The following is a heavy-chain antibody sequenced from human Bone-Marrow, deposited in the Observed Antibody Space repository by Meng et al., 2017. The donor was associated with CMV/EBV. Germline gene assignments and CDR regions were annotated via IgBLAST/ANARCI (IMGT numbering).Heavy chain of an antibody. CDR3: ASAAAAGKFSWYFDL. CDR1: GGTFSSYA. J-gene: IGHJ2*01. V-gene: IGHV1-69*12. Sequence: QVQLGEAGAEVKKPGSPVKVSCKASGGTFSSYAISWVRQAPGQGLEWMGGIIPIFGTANYAQKFQGRVTITADESTSTAYMELSSLRSEDTAVYYCASAAAAGKFSWYFDLWGRGTLVTVSS. CDR2: IIPIFGTA. D-gene: IGHD6-13*01.